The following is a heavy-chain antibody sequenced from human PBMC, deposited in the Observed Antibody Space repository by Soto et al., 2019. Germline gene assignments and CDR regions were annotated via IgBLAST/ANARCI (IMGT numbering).Heavy chain of an antibody. Sequence: QITLKEAGPTLVKPTQTLTLTCSFSGFSLITSGVGVGWIRQPPGKALKWLALIYWDDDKGYSTPMKSRLTLTKDTSKNQVVLTMTNMDPADTATYYCAHTMAPRIFDYWGQGILVTVSS. CDR2: IYWDDDK. J-gene: IGHJ4*02. CDR1: GFSLITSGVG. CDR3: AHTMAPRIFDY. V-gene: IGHV2-5*02.